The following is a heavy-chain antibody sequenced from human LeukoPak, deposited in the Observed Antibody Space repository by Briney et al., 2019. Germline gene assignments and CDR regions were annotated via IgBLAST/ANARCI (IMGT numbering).Heavy chain of an antibody. J-gene: IGHJ5*02. CDR3: AKKPGGPYSYGYESGDP. V-gene: IGHV3-30*02. D-gene: IGHD5-18*01. CDR2: IRYDGSNK. Sequence: PGGSLRLSCEASGFTFSSYGMHWVRQAPGKGLEWVAFIRYDGSNKYYADSVKGRFTISRDNSKNTLYLQMNSLRAEDTAVYYCAKKPGGPYSYGYESGDPWGQGTLVTVSS. CDR1: GFTFSSYG.